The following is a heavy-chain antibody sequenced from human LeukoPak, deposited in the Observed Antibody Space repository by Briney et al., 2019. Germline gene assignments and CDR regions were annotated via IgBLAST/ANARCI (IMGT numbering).Heavy chain of an antibody. CDR2: ISSTGRT. D-gene: IGHD4-11*01. CDR1: GGSISSYY. V-gene: IGHV4-4*07. Sequence: SETLSLTCTVSGGSISSYYWNWIRQPAGKGLEWIGRISSTGRTNYNPSLRSRVTMSVDTSKNQFSLKLSSVTAADTAVYYCAKSRPYSNVDYWGQGILVTVSS. J-gene: IGHJ4*02. CDR3: AKSRPYSNVDY.